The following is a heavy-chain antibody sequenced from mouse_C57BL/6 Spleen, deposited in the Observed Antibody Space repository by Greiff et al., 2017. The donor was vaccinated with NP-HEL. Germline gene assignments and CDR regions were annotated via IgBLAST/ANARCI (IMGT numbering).Heavy chain of an antibody. Sequence: QVTLKVSGPGILQSSQTLSLTCSFSGFSLSTSGMGVSWIRQPSGKGLEWLAHIYWDDDKRYNPSLKSRLTISKDTSRNQVFLKITSVDTADTATYYCARVPFYYDNWYFDVWGTGTTVTVSS. J-gene: IGHJ1*03. CDR1: GFSLSTSGMG. CDR3: ARVPFYYDNWYFDV. CDR2: IYWDDDK. D-gene: IGHD2-4*01. V-gene: IGHV8-12*01.